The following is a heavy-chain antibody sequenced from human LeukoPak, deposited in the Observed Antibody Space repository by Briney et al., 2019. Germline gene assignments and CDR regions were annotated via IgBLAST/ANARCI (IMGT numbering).Heavy chain of an antibody. CDR1: GFTFDDYA. Sequence: GGSLRLSCAASGFTFDDYAMHWVRQAPGKGLEWVSGISWNSGSIGYADSVKGRFTISRDNAKNSLYLQMNSLRAEDTAVYYCAKDRSSSSWHGFDYWGQGTLVTVSS. V-gene: IGHV3-9*01. J-gene: IGHJ4*02. D-gene: IGHD6-13*01. CDR3: AKDRSSSSWHGFDY. CDR2: ISWNSGSI.